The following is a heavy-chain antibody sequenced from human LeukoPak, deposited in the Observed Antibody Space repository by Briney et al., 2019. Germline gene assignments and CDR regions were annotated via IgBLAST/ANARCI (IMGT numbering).Heavy chain of an antibody. Sequence: AGGSLRLSCEASGFTFSSYGMHWVRQAPAKGLEWVAVIWYDGSDKYYADSVKGRFSISRDNSKNTLYLQMNSLRAEYTAVYYCSRQLPTVVNFYFDSWGQGTLVTVSS. CDR2: IWYDGSDK. J-gene: IGHJ4*02. V-gene: IGHV3-33*01. D-gene: IGHD3-22*01. CDR3: SRQLPTVVNFYFDS. CDR1: GFTFSSYG.